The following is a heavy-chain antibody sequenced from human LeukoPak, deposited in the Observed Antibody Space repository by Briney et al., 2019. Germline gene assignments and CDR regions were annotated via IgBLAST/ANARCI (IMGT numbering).Heavy chain of an antibody. J-gene: IGHJ4*02. CDR3: ARGHGGYVDS. Sequence: SQTLSLTCAISGDSVSSNSAAWNWNSQSPSRGLVWLGRTYYRSKWYNGYAVSVKTRITINPISSKNQVCLQLNSVTPADTDVYYCARGHGGYVDSWGQGTLVTVSS. CDR2: TYYRSKWYN. D-gene: IGHD2-15*01. CDR1: GDSVSSNSAA. V-gene: IGHV6-1*01.